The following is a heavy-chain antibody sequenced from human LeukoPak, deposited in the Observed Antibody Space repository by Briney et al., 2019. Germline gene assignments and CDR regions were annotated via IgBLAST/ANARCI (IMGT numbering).Heavy chain of an antibody. CDR2: IRSKANSYAT. D-gene: IGHD5/OR15-5a*01. CDR3: TRGLTLTVSSD. J-gene: IGHJ4*02. Sequence: PGGSLRLSCAASGFTFSGSAMHWVRQASGKGLEWVGRIRSKANSYATAYAASVKGRFTISRDDSKNTAYLQMNSLKTEDTAVYYCTRGLTLTVSSDWGQGTLVTVSS. CDR1: GFTFSGSA. V-gene: IGHV3-73*01.